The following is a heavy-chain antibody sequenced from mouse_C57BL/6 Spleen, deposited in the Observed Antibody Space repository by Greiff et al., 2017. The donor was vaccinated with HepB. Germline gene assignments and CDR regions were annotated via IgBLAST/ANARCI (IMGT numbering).Heavy chain of an antibody. CDR3: APVRRGNFDV. CDR2: INPNNGGT. D-gene: IGHD2-14*01. CDR1: GYTFTDYN. J-gene: IGHJ1*03. V-gene: IGHV1-22*01. Sequence: EVQLVESGPELVKPGASVKMSCKASGYTFTDYNMHWVKQSHGKSLEWIGYINPNNGGTSYNQKFKGKATLTVNKSSSTAYMELRSLTSEDSAVYYCAPVRRGNFDVWGTGTTVTVAS.